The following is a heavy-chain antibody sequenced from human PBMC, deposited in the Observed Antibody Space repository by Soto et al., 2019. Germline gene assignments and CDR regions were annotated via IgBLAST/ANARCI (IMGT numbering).Heavy chain of an antibody. J-gene: IGHJ6*02. CDR1: GFTFSSYA. CDR2: ISGSGGAT. D-gene: IGHD6-6*01. V-gene: IGHV3-23*01. CDR3: AKALYGSSYPYYYGMDV. Sequence: VGSLRLSCAASGFTFSSYAMTWVRQAPGKGLEWVSIISGSGGATYYADSVKGRFSISRDNSKNTLYLQMNSLRAEDTAVYFCAKALYGSSYPYYYGMDVWGQGTTVTVSS.